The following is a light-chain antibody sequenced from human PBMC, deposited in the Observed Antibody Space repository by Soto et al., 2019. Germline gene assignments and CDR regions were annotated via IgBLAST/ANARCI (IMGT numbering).Light chain of an antibody. Sequence: EIVLTQSPATLYLSPGERATLSCRASQSISTYLAWYQQRPGQAPRLLIHDASKRATGIPARFSGSGSGTDFNLTISNLEPEDFALYYCQQRSVWPPLFTFGPGTKLDV. CDR3: QQRSVWPPLFT. V-gene: IGKV3-11*01. CDR2: DAS. CDR1: QSISTY. J-gene: IGKJ3*01.